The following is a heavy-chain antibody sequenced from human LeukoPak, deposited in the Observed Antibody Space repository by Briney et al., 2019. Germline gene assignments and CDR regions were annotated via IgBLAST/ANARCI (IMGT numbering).Heavy chain of an antibody. D-gene: IGHD3-10*01. CDR1: GYTFTGYY. Sequence: ASVKVSCKASGYTFTGYYMRWVRQAPGQGLEWMGWINPNSGGTNYAQKFQGRVTMTRDTSISTAYMELSRLRSDDTAVYYCARADYYGSGSYSQPFDYWGQGTLVTVSS. CDR3: ARADYYGSGSYSQPFDY. CDR2: INPNSGGT. V-gene: IGHV1-2*02. J-gene: IGHJ4*02.